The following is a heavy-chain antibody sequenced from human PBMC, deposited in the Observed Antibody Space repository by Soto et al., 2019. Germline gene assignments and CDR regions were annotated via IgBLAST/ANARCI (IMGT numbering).Heavy chain of an antibody. J-gene: IGHJ6*02. V-gene: IGHV3-23*01. CDR1: GFTFSSYA. D-gene: IGHD6-13*01. CDR3: ANSATTGRIPLAAAGISYYYGMDV. Sequence: PGGSLRLSCAASGFTFSSYAMSWVRQAPGKGLEWVSAISGSGGSTYYADSVKGRFTISRDNSKNTLYLQMNSLRAEDTAVYYCANSATTGRIPLAAAGISYYYGMDVWGQGTTVTVSS. CDR2: ISGSGGST.